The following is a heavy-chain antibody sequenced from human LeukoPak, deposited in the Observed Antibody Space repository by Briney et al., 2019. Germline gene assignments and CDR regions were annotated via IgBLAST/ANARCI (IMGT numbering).Heavy chain of an antibody. V-gene: IGHV3-23*01. CDR2: ISGSGGST. D-gene: IGHD3-22*01. CDR3: ARHRAHYDSSGYYISNGFDY. J-gene: IGHJ4*02. CDR1: GFTFSSYA. Sequence: GGSLRLSCAASGFTFSSYAMSWVRQAPGKGLEWVSAISGSGGSTYYADSVKGRFTISRDNSKNTLYLQMNSLRAEDTAVYYCARHRAHYDSSGYYISNGFDYWGQGTLVAVSS.